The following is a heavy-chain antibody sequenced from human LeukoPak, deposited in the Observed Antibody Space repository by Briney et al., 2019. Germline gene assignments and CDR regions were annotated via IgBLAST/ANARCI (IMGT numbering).Heavy chain of an antibody. V-gene: IGHV3-53*01. Sequence: GGSLRLSCAASGFTVSTNYKNWVRQAPGKGLEWVSVVYYGGSTYYADSVKGRFTISRDSSKNTLYLHSLRAEDTAVYYCASPGYCSGSICYSGYFQHWGQGTLVTVSS. CDR2: VYYGGST. CDR1: GFTVSTNY. D-gene: IGHD2-15*01. CDR3: ASPGYCSGSICYSGYFQH. J-gene: IGHJ1*01.